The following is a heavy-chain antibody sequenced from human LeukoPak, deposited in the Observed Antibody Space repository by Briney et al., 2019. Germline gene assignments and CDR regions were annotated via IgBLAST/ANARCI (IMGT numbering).Heavy chain of an antibody. V-gene: IGHV3-21*01. Sequence: GGSLRLSCAASGFTFSSYSMNWVRQAPGKGLEWVSSISSSSSYIYYADSVKGRFTISRDNAKNSLYLQMNSLRAENTAVYYCARDKLVDIRQNLFDPWGQGTLVTVSS. J-gene: IGHJ5*02. D-gene: IGHD3-16*02. CDR1: GFTFSSYS. CDR2: ISSSSSYI. CDR3: ARDKLVDIRQNLFDP.